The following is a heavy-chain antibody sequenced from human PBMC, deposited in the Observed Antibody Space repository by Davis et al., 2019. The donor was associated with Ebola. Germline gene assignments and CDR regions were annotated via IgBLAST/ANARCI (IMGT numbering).Heavy chain of an antibody. CDR1: GGSISSYY. D-gene: IGHD4-17*01. J-gene: IGHJ4*02. Sequence: MPSETLSLTCTVSGGSISSYYWSWIRQPPGKGLEWIGHIYYSGSTNYNPSLKSRVTMSVDTSKNQFSLKLSSVTAADTAVYYCARTDYGDFTGGYYFDYWGQGTLVTVSS. CDR3: ARTDYGDFTGGYYFDY. CDR2: IYYSGST. V-gene: IGHV4-59*12.